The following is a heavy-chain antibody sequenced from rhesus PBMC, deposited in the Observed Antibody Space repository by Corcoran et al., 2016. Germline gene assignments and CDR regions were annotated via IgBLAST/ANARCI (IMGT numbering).Heavy chain of an antibody. D-gene: IGHD4-29*01. CDR1: GGSISSNY. CDR2: TQGSGSST. CDR3: ARDLRTYGLDS. V-gene: IGHV4S11*01. Sequence: QVQLQESGPGLVKPLETLSLTCAVSGGSISSNYWSWIRQPPGKGLEWIGYTQGSGSSTNYNPSLKSRVTLSVDTSKNQFSLKLSSVTAADTAVYYCARDLRTYGLDSWGQGVVVTVSS. J-gene: IGHJ6*01.